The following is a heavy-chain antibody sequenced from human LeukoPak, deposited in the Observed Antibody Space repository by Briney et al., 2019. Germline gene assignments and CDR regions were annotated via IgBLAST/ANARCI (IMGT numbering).Heavy chain of an antibody. Sequence: GSLRLSCAASGFIFSNYVIHWVRQAPGKGLEWVAVISYDGSNKYYADSVKGRFTISRDNAKNSLYLQMNSLRAEDTAVYYCARDRAMVRGVIDYWGQGTLVTVSS. D-gene: IGHD3-10*01. V-gene: IGHV3-30*04. CDR2: ISYDGSNK. CDR3: ARDRAMVRGVIDY. J-gene: IGHJ4*02. CDR1: GFIFSNYV.